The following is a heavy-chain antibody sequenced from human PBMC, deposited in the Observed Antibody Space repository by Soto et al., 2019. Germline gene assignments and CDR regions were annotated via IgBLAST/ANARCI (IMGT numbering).Heavy chain of an antibody. Sequence: GGSLRLSCVVSGFSFSAYAMHWARQAPGKGLEWVALISPDGSNEYYSDSARGRFTISRDNSQNTVYLQMSSLRPGDAARYFCARENSSVAARLFQHWGHGTPVTVSS. J-gene: IGHJ1*01. CDR3: ARENSSVAARLFQH. CDR2: ISPDGSNE. D-gene: IGHD6-6*01. V-gene: IGHV3-30-3*01. CDR1: GFSFSAYA.